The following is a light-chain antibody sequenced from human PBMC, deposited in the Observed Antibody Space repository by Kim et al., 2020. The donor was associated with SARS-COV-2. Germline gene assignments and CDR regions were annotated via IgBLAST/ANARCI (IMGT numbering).Light chain of an antibody. Sequence: LSASVGDRVTFTCRASQSISSWLAWYQLKPGKAPKLLIYKASSLESGVPSRFSGSGSGTEFTLTISSLQPDDFATYYCQQYNTWTFGQGTKVDIK. CDR1: QSISSW. CDR3: QQYNTWT. CDR2: KAS. J-gene: IGKJ1*01. V-gene: IGKV1-5*03.